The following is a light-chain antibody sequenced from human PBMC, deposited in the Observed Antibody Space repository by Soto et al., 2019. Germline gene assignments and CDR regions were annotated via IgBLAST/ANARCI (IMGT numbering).Light chain of an antibody. V-gene: IGKV3-11*01. CDR3: QQRSNWPLT. CDR2: DAY. Sequence: EIVLTQSPATLSLSPGERATLSCRASQSVSSYLAWYQQKPGQAHRLLIYDAYNRATGIPARFSGSGSGTDFTLTISSLEPEDFAVYYCQQRSNWPLTFGGGTKVDI. CDR1: QSVSSY. J-gene: IGKJ4*01.